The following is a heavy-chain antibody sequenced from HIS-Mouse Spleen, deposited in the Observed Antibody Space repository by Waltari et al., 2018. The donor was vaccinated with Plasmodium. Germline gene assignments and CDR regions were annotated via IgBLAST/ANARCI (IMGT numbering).Heavy chain of an antibody. D-gene: IGHD1-26*01. CDR1: GGSFSGYY. Sequence: QVQLQQWGAGLLQPSETLSLTCAVDGGSFSGYYWSGIRQPPGKGLEWIGEMNHTGRTNYTLSLKSRVTIAVDTSKNQFSLKLSSVTAADTAVYYCARGGIVGATIDYWGQGTLVTVSS. CDR3: ARGGIVGATIDY. V-gene: IGHV4-34*01. J-gene: IGHJ4*02. CDR2: MNHTGRT.